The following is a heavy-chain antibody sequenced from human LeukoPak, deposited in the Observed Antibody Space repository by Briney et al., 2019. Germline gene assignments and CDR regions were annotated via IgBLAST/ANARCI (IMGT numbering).Heavy chain of an antibody. D-gene: IGHD3-10*01. CDR2: INPSGGST. V-gene: IGHV1-46*01. CDR1: GYTFTSYY. CDR3: ARVRGDGSGSYQYAHLDY. Sequence: ASVKVSCKASGYTFTSYYMHWVRQAPGQGLEWMGIINPSGGSTSYAQKFQGRVTMTRDTSTSTVYMELSSLRSEDTAVYYCARVRGDGSGSYQYAHLDYWGQGTLVTVSS. J-gene: IGHJ4*02.